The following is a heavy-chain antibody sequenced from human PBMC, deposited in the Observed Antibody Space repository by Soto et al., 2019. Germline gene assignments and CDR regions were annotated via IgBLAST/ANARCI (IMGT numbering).Heavy chain of an antibody. Sequence: LSLTCIVSGGSISSSYWSWIRQPPGKGLEWIGYIWHSGSTNSNPSLKSRVTISVDTSKNQFSLRLSSVTAADTAVYYCARGSGVVYDWGQGTLVTVSS. V-gene: IGHV4-59*01. CDR1: GGSISSSY. D-gene: IGHD2-15*01. CDR3: ARGSGVVYD. J-gene: IGHJ4*02. CDR2: IWHSGST.